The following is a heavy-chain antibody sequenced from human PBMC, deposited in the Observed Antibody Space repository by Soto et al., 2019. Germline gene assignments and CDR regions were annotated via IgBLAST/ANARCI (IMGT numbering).Heavy chain of an antibody. J-gene: IGHJ3*02. V-gene: IGHV5-51*01. CDR3: ARPTRALAGTNALDI. CDR2: IYPGDSDT. D-gene: IGHD6-19*01. CDR1: GYSFTSYW. Sequence: PGESLKISCKDSGYSFTSYWIGWVRQMPGKGLEWMGIIYPGDSDTRYSPSFQGQVTISADKSISTAYLQWSSLKASDTAMYYCARPTRALAGTNALDIWSQGTMVTVSS.